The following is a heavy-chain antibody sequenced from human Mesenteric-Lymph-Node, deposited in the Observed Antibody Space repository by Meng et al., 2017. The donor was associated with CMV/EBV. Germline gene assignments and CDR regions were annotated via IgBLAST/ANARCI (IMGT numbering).Heavy chain of an antibody. CDR3: ARDNAGVLMLDY. CDR1: GFTFSSYA. CDR2: ISYDGSNK. V-gene: IGHV3-30*04. D-gene: IGHD2-8*01. J-gene: IGHJ4*02. Sequence: GESLKISCAASGFTFSSYAMHWVRQAPGKGLEWVAVISYDGSNKYYADSVKGRFTISRDNSKNTLYLQMNSLRAEDTAVYYCARDNAGVLMLDYWGQGTLVTVSS.